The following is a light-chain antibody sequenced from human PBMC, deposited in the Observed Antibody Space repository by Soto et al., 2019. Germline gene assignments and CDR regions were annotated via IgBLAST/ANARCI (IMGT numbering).Light chain of an antibody. Sequence: EIVLTQSPATLSLSPGERATLSCRASQSVSSYLAWYQQKPGQAPRLLIYDASNRATGIPARFSGSGSGTDFTLTISSLEPEDLAVYYCQQRSNWPSFGPGTKGDIK. CDR3: QQRSNWPS. J-gene: IGKJ3*01. CDR2: DAS. CDR1: QSVSSY. V-gene: IGKV3-11*01.